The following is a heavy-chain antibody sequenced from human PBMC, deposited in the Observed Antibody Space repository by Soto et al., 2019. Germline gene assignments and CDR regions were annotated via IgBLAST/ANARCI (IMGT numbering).Heavy chain of an antibody. CDR1: GYSFSTHA. CDR2: INSVNEHT. CDR3: ARNILGGTTDY. V-gene: IGHV1-3*01. D-gene: IGHD1-7*01. Sequence: ASVKVSCKASGYSFSTHAMHWVRQAPGQGLEWVGWINSVNEHTIYSEKFQGRVTITSDTSATTAYMELSSLTSEDTAIYYCARNILGGTTDYWGQGTLVTVSS. J-gene: IGHJ4*02.